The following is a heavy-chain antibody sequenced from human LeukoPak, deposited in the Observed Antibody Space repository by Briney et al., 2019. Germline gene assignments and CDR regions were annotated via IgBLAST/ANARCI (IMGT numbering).Heavy chain of an antibody. CDR1: GGSLSGAY. D-gene: IGHD3-9*01. CDR2: INHTGST. J-gene: IGHJ4*02. Sequence: SETLSLTCTVQGGSLSGAYWTWIRQPPGKGLEWIGEINHTGSTNYNPSFKSRVTMSADTPKNQFSLNLTSVTAADAALYYCARGPVRLARPYDYWGQGTLVTVSS. CDR3: ARGPVRLARPYDY. V-gene: IGHV4-34*01.